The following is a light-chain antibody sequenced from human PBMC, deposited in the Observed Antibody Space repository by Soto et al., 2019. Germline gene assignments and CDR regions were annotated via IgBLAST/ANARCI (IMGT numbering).Light chain of an antibody. Sequence: IQLTRSPSSLSSSVGDGVTITCRSSQDMSIYLAWYQQKPGEAPKLLIYAASTLYGGVPSRFSGSGSGTEFTLTISSLKPDDFATYYCQQFNTSPWTLGQGTKVDIK. CDR3: QQFNTSPWT. CDR1: QDMSIY. J-gene: IGKJ1*01. V-gene: IGKV1-9*01. CDR2: AAS.